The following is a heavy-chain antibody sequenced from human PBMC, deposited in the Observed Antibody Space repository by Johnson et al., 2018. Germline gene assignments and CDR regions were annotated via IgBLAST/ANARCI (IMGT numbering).Heavy chain of an antibody. V-gene: IGHV4-59*01. CDR3: ARIPPHKYDTTLHHRAAFDI. CDR2: LYYRGST. J-gene: IGHJ3*02. CDR1: GGSISRYY. D-gene: IGHD2/OR15-2a*01. Sequence: QVRLRESGPGLLEPSETLSLRCTVSGGSISRYYWSWIRQSPGRGLEYIAYLYYRGSTNYTPSLSSLVTLSVDTFKNQFSLSLTSVTSPDAAVYFCARIPPHKYDTTLHHRAAFDIWGPGTRVTGSS.